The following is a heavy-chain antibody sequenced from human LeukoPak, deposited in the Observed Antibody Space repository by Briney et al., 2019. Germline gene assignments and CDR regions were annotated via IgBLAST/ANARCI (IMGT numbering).Heavy chain of an antibody. CDR1: GFTFSSYG. J-gene: IGHJ4*02. D-gene: IGHD1-26*01. Sequence: PGGSLRLSCAASGFTFSSYGMHWVRQAPGKGLEWVAFIRYDGSNKYYADSVKGRFTISRDNSKNTLYLQMNSLRAEDTAVYYCAKDPQRWEIYFDYWGQGTLVTVSS. V-gene: IGHV3-30*02. CDR2: IRYDGSNK. CDR3: AKDPQRWEIYFDY.